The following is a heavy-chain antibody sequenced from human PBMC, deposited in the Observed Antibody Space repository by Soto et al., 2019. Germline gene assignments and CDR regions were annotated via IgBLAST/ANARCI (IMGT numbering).Heavy chain of an antibody. CDR2: IYYSGST. CDR3: ARDGGGTNYYDSSGYFNFSYYYGMDV. J-gene: IGHJ6*02. D-gene: IGHD3-22*01. Sequence: LSLTCTVSGGSISSYYWSWIRQPPGKGLEWIGYIYYSGSTNYNPSLKSRVTISVDTSKNQFSLKLSSVTAADTAVYYCARDGGGTNYYDSSGYFNFSYYYGMDVWGQGTTVTVSS. CDR1: GGSISSYY. V-gene: IGHV4-59*01.